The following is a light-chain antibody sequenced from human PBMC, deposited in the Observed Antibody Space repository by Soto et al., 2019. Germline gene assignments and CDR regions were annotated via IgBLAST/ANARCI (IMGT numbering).Light chain of an antibody. V-gene: IGKV3-15*01. J-gene: IGKJ4*01. Sequence: EIVMTQSPATLSVSPVEGATLSCRASQGIGNTLAWYQQKPGQTPRLLIYGASIRATGVPARFSGSGSGTDFTLTINSLQSEDFAVYYCQNYVNWPLTCGGGNKVDIK. CDR3: QNYVNWPLT. CDR2: GAS. CDR1: QGIGNT.